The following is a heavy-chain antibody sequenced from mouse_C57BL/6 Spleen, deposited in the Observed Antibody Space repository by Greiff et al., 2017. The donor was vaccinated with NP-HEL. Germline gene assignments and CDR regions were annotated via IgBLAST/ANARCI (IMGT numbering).Heavy chain of an antibody. D-gene: IGHD2-4*01. CDR3: ASVYYDYSYAMDY. J-gene: IGHJ4*01. Sequence: EVQLQQSGPVLVKPGASVKMSCKASGYTFTDYYMNWVKQSHGKSLEWIGVINPYNGGTSYNQKFKGKATLTVDKSSSTAYMELNSLTSEDSAVYYCASVYYDYSYAMDYWGQVASVTVSS. CDR2: INPYNGGT. V-gene: IGHV1-19*01. CDR1: GYTFTDYY.